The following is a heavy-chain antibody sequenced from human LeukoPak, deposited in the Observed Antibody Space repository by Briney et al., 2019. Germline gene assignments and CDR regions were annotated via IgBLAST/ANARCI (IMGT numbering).Heavy chain of an antibody. CDR2: IYHSGST. V-gene: IGHV4-38-2*02. J-gene: IGHJ5*02. CDR1: GYSISSGYY. CDR3: AREGTTGEKWFDP. Sequence: KPSETLSLTCTVSGYSISSGYYWGWIRQPPGKGLEWIGSIYHSGSTYYNPSLKSRVTISVDTSKNQFSLKLSSVTAADTAVYYCAREGTTGEKWFDPWGQGTLVTVSS. D-gene: IGHD1-1*01.